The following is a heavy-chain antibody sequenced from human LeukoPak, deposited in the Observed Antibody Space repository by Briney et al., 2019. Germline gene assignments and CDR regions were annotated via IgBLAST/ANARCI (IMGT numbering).Heavy chain of an antibody. D-gene: IGHD3-22*01. Sequence: GGSLRLSCTASGFTFSNYWMTWIRQAPGKGLEWVANIKQDGIEKYYVDSVEGRFTVSRDNSKNSLFLQIESLRAADAAVYYCATCSSGYYCDHFQTWGQGSLVTVSS. V-gene: IGHV3-7*01. CDR1: GFTFSNYW. CDR3: ATCSSGYYCDHFQT. CDR2: IKQDGIEK. J-gene: IGHJ1*01.